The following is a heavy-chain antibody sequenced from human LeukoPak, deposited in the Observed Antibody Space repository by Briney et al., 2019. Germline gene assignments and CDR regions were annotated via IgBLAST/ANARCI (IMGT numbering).Heavy chain of an antibody. CDR2: IYYSGST. J-gene: IGHJ6*03. V-gene: IGHV4-59*08. Sequence: SETLSLTCTVSGGSISSYYWSWIRQPPGKGLGWIGNIYYSGSTNYNPSLKSRVTISVDTSKNQFSLKLSSVTAADTAVYYCARIHPPRYCSGGSCYSYYYYYMDVWGKGTTVTVSS. CDR1: GGSISSYY. D-gene: IGHD2-15*01. CDR3: ARIHPPRYCSGGSCYSYYYYYMDV.